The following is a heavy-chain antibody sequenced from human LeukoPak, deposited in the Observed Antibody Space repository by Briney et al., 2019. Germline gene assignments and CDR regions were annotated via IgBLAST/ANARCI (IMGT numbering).Heavy chain of an antibody. CDR1: GFTFNTYW. D-gene: IGHD3-22*01. V-gene: IGHV3-7*01. J-gene: IGHJ3*02. CDR3: ARVLRYDNSGHDSFDI. CDR2: INQDGTST. Sequence: GGSLRLSCAASGFTFNTYWMSWVRQAPGKGLEWVANINQDGTSTNYVDSVKGRFTISRDNAKNSLYLQMNSLRAEDTAVYYCARVLRYDNSGHDSFDIWGQGTMVTVSS.